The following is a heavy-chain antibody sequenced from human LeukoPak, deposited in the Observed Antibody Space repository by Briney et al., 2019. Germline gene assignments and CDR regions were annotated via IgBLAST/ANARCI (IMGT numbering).Heavy chain of an antibody. D-gene: IGHD4-17*01. Sequence: SQTLSLTCTVSGGSISSGDYYWSWIRQHPGKGLEWIGYIYYSGSTYYNPSLKSRVTISVDTSKNQFSLKLSSVTAADTAVYYCARDSPDYGASLGYFDLWGRGTLVTVSS. CDR1: GGSISSGDYY. J-gene: IGHJ2*01. CDR3: ARDSPDYGASLGYFDL. CDR2: IYYSGST. V-gene: IGHV4-31*03.